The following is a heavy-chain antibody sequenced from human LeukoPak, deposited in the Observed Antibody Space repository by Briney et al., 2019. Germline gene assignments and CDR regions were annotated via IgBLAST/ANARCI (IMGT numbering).Heavy chain of an antibody. CDR3: AKRNQTPYSSSWYVIDY. D-gene: IGHD6-13*01. CDR1: GFTFSSYV. Sequence: PGGSLRLSCAASGFTFSSYVMHWVRQAPGKGLEWVAIISYDGSNEYYADSVKGRFTISRDNSKNTLYLQMNSLRAADTAVYYCAKRNQTPYSSSWYVIDYWGQGTLVTVSS. V-gene: IGHV3-30*04. CDR2: ISYDGSNE. J-gene: IGHJ4*02.